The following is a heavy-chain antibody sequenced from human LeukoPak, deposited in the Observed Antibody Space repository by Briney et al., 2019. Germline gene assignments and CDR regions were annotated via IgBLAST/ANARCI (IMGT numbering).Heavy chain of an antibody. J-gene: IGHJ4*02. V-gene: IGHV3-21*01. CDR3: ARDGIGNPFDY. D-gene: IGHD4-23*01. CDR2: ISSSSSYI. Sequence: GGSLRLSCAASGFTFSSYSMNWVRQAPGKGLEWVPSISSSSSYIYYADSVKGRFTISRDNAKNSQYQQINSLRAEDTAVYYCARDGIGNPFDYWGQGTLVTVSS. CDR1: GFTFSSYS.